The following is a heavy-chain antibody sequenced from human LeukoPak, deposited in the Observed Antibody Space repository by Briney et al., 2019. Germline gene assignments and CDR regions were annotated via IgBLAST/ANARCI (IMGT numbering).Heavy chain of an antibody. CDR1: GYTFTSYG. J-gene: IGHJ3*02. V-gene: IGHV1-8*02. Sequence: ASVKVSCKASGYTFTSYGISWVRQAPGQGLEWMGWMNPNSGNTGYAQKFQGRVTMTRNTSISTAYMELSSLRSEDTAVYYCARGTESIAAAGNDAFDIWGQGTMVTVSS. CDR2: MNPNSGNT. CDR3: ARGTESIAAAGNDAFDI. D-gene: IGHD6-13*01.